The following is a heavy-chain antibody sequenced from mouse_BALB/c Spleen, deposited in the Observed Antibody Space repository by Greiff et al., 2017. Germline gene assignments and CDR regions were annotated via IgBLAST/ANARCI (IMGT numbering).Heavy chain of an antibody. CDR1: GFNIKDTY. CDR2: IDPANGNT. V-gene: IGHV14-3*02. Sequence: EVQLQQSGAELVKPGASVKLSCTASGFNIKDTYMHWVKQRPEQGLEWIGRIDPANGNTKYDPKFQGKATITADTSSNTAYLQLSSLTSEDTAVYYCARLTGTMYYFDYWGQGTTLTVSS. J-gene: IGHJ2*01. D-gene: IGHD4-1*01. CDR3: ARLTGTMYYFDY.